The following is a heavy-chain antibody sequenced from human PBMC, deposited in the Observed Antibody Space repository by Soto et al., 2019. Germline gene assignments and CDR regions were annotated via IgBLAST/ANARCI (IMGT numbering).Heavy chain of an antibody. CDR1: GFTFSSYA. V-gene: IGHV3-30-3*02. D-gene: IGHD6-6*01. CDR2: ISYDGSNK. Sequence: PGGSLRLSCAASGFTFSSYAMHWVRQAPGKGLEWVAVISYDGSNKYYADSVKGRFTISRDNSKNTLYLQMNSLRAEDTAVYYCAKQTEYSSSSFWRTYYYGMDVWGQGTTVTVSS. CDR3: AKQTEYSSSSFWRTYYYGMDV. J-gene: IGHJ6*02.